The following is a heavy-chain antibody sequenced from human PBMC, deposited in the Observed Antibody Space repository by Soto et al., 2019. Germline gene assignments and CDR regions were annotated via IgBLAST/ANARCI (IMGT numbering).Heavy chain of an antibody. CDR1: GGSIRSGGYY. CDR3: ARTSSSSFPADYFDY. Sequence: LCGGSIRSGGYYWSWIRQHPGKGLEWIGYIYYSGSTYYNPSLKSRVTISVDTSKNQFSLKLSSVTAADTAVYYCARTSSSSFPADYFDYWGQGTLVTVSS. CDR2: IYYSGST. V-gene: IGHV4-31*02. J-gene: IGHJ4*02. D-gene: IGHD6-6*01.